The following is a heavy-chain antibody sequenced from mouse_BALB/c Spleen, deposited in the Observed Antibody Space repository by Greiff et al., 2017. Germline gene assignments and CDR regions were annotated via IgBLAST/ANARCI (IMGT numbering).Heavy chain of an antibody. Sequence: EVQGVESGGGLVQPGGSRKLSCAASGFTFSSFGMHWVRQAPEKGLEWVAYISSGSSTIYYADTVKGRFTISRDNPKNTLFLQMTSLRSEDTAMYYCASYGSSSYAMDYWGQGTSVTVSS. CDR1: GFTFSSFG. CDR3: ASYGSSSYAMDY. D-gene: IGHD1-1*01. V-gene: IGHV5-17*02. CDR2: ISSGSSTI. J-gene: IGHJ4*01.